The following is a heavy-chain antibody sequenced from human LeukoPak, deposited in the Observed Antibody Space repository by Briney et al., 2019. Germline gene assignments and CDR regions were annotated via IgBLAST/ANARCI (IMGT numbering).Heavy chain of an antibody. Sequence: PGGSLRLSCTASGFTFTTHAMNWVRQAPGKGLEWVSVISSRGGSTYYADSVKGRFTISRVNSKSTLYLQMNSLRVEDTAVYYCARDWGSGWYSDYWGQGTQVTVSS. CDR2: ISSRGGST. CDR3: ARDWGSGWYSDY. J-gene: IGHJ4*02. V-gene: IGHV3-23*01. D-gene: IGHD6-19*01. CDR1: GFTFTTHA.